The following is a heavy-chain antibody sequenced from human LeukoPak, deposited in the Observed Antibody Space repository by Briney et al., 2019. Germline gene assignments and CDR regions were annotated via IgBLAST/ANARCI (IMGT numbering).Heavy chain of an antibody. Sequence: GGSLRLSCAASGFTFSSYGMHWVRQAPGKGLEWVAFIRYDGSNKYYADSVKGRFTISRDNSKNTLYLQMNSLRAEDTAVYYCARDPLLYDSSGYYFDYWGQGTLVTVSS. CDR2: IRYDGSNK. CDR3: ARDPLLYDSSGYYFDY. CDR1: GFTFSSYG. D-gene: IGHD3-22*01. V-gene: IGHV3-30*02. J-gene: IGHJ4*02.